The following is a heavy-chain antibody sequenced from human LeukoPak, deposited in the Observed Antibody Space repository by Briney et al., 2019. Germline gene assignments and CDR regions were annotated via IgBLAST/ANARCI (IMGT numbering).Heavy chain of an antibody. CDR3: TRSSTTWYSYYCYYGMDV. CDR2: IRSKAYGGTT. Sequence: HTGGSLRLSCIASGFTFGDYVITWVRQAPGKGLEWVGFIRSKAYGGTTEYAVSVKGRFTTSRDDSKSIAYLQMNSLKTEDTAVYYCTRSSTTWYSYYCYYGMDVWGQGTTVTVSS. J-gene: IGHJ6*02. V-gene: IGHV3-49*04. D-gene: IGHD6-13*01. CDR1: GFTFGDYV.